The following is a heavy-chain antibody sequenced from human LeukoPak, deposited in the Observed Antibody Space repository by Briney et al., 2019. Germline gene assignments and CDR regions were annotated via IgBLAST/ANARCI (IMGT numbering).Heavy chain of an antibody. V-gene: IGHV1-8*03. CDR3: ARRSGRRRQEYYFDY. J-gene: IGHJ4*02. CDR1: GYTFTSYD. D-gene: IGHD7-27*01. CDR2: MNPNSGNT. Sequence: ASVKVSCKASGYTFTSYDINWVRQATGQGLEWMGWMNPNSGNTSYAQKFQGRVTITRNTSISTAYMELSSLRSEDTAVYYCARRSGRRRQEYYFDYWGQGTLVTVSS.